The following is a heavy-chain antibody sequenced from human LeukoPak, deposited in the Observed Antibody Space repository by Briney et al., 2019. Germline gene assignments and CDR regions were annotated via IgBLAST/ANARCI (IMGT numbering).Heavy chain of an antibody. V-gene: IGHV1-69*04. CDR1: GGTFSSYA. Sequence: SVKVSCKASGGTFSSYAISWVRQAPGQGLEWMGRIIPILGIANYAQKFQGRVTITADKSTSTAYMELSSLRSEDTAVYYCARDHPPTYYYDSSGSGVFDYWGQGTLVTVSS. CDR3: ARDHPPTYYYDSSGSGVFDY. J-gene: IGHJ4*02. CDR2: IIPILGIA. D-gene: IGHD3-22*01.